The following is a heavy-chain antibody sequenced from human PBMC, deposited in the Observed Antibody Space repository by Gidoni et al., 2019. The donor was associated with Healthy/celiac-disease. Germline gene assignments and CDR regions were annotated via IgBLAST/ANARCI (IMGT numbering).Heavy chain of an antibody. CDR3: AKEGGDYIWGSYPDY. CDR1: GFTFSSYG. V-gene: IGHV3-30*18. J-gene: IGHJ4*02. D-gene: IGHD3-16*02. Sequence: QVQLVESGGGVVQPGRSLRLSCAASGFTFSSYGMHWVRQAPGKGLEWVAVISYDGSNKYYADSVKGRFTISRDNSKNTRYLQMNSLRAEDTAVYYCAKEGGDYIWGSYPDYWGQGTLVTVSS. CDR2: ISYDGSNK.